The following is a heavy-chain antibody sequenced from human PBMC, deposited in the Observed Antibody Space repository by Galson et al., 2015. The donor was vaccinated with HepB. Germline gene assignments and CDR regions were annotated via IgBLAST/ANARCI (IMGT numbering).Heavy chain of an antibody. Sequence: LRLSCAASGFTFSSYAMSWVRQAPGKGLEWVSAISGSGGSTYYADSVKGRFTISRDNSKNTLYLQMNSLRAEDTAVYYCARDRVVVVPAASFDYWGQGTLVTVSS. D-gene: IGHD2-2*01. V-gene: IGHV3-23*01. J-gene: IGHJ4*02. CDR2: ISGSGGST. CDR3: ARDRVVVVPAASFDY. CDR1: GFTFSSYA.